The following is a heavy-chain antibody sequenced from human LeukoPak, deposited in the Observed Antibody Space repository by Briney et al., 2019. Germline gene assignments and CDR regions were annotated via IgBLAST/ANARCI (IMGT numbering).Heavy chain of an antibody. Sequence: PGGSLRLSCAASGFTFSSYAMSWVRQAPGKGLEWVSSISGSGGSTYHADSVKGRFTISRDNSKSTLYLQMNSLKAEDTAVYYCAKEDRSGSSGYNDYWGQGTLVTVSS. D-gene: IGHD3-22*01. CDR3: AKEDRSGSSGYNDY. CDR2: ISGSGGST. V-gene: IGHV3-23*01. CDR1: GFTFSSYA. J-gene: IGHJ4*02.